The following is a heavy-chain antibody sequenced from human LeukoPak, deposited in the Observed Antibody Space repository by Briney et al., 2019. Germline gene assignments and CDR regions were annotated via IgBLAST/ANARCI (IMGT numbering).Heavy chain of an antibody. CDR3: ARETNLLLRGSAFDI. CDR1: GFTFSSYW. D-gene: IGHD1-26*01. V-gene: IGHV3-21*01. Sequence: GGSLRLSCAASGFTFSSYWMSWVRQAPGKGLEWVSSISSSSSYIYYADSVKGRFTISRDNAKNSLYLQMNSLRAEDTAVYCCARETNLLLRGSAFDIWGQGTMVTVSS. J-gene: IGHJ3*02. CDR2: ISSSSSYI.